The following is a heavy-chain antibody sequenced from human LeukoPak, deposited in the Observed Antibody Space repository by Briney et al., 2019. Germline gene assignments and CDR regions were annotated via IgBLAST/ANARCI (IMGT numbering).Heavy chain of an antibody. CDR1: GGTFSSYA. CDR3: ARAPDYYDNSGYYLDY. J-gene: IGHJ4*02. Sequence: SVKVSCKASGGTFSSYAISWVRQAPGQGLEWMGGIIPIFGTANYAQKFQGRVTITADESTSTAYMELSSLRSEDTAVYHCARAPDYYDNSGYYLDYWGQGTLVTVSS. D-gene: IGHD3-22*01. CDR2: IIPIFGTA. V-gene: IGHV1-69*01.